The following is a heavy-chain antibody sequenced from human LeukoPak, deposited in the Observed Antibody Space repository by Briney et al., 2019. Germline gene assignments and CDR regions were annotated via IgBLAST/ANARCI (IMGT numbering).Heavy chain of an antibody. CDR1: NGSISTYY. CDR3: ARLDSSGWYYLDY. J-gene: IGHJ4*02. V-gene: IGHV4-59*08. D-gene: IGHD6-19*01. Sequence: SETLSLTCTVSNGSISTYYWSWIRQPPGKGLEWIGYIYYSGSTNYNPSLRGRVTISVDTSKKQFSLKLTSVTAADTAVYYCARLDSSGWYYLDYWGQGTLVTVSS. CDR2: IYYSGST.